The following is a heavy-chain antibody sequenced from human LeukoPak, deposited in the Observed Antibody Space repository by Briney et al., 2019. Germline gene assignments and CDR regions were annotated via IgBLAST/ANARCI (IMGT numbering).Heavy chain of an antibody. V-gene: IGHV5-51*01. Sequence: GESLKISFKGSGYSFSIYWIGWVRPMPGKGLEWMGIIYPGDSDTRYSPSFQGQVTISADKSIGIAYLQWSSLKASDTAMYYCARREMATQTPFEYWGQGTLVTVSS. CDR3: ARREMATQTPFEY. CDR1: GYSFSIYW. CDR2: IYPGDSDT. J-gene: IGHJ4*02. D-gene: IGHD5-24*01.